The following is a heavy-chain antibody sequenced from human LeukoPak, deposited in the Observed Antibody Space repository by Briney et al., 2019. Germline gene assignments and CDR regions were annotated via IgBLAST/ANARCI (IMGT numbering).Heavy chain of an antibody. CDR2: ISSSSSYI. J-gene: IGHJ4*02. D-gene: IGHD5-24*01. CDR1: GFTFSSYS. CDR3: ARSRDGYNFVY. Sequence: GGSLRLSCAASGFTFSSYSMNWVRQASGKGLEWVSSISSSSSYIYYADSVKGRFTISRDNAKNSLYLQMNSLRAEDAAVYYCARSRDGYNFVYWGQGTLVTVSS. V-gene: IGHV3-21*01.